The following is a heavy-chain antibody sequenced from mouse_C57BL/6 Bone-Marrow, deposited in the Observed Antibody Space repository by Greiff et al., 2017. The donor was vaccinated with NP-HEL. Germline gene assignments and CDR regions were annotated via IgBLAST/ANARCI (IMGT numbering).Heavy chain of an antibody. CDR3: VRHGYYGMMDY. V-gene: IGHV10-1*01. J-gene: IGHJ4*01. Sequence: EVKLMESGGGLVQPKGSLKLSCAASGFSFNTYAMNWVRQAPGKGLEWVARIRSKSNNYATYYADSVKDRFTISRDDSESMLYLQMNNLKTEDTAMYYCVRHGYYGMMDYWGQGTSVTVSS. D-gene: IGHD1-1*01. CDR1: GFSFNTYA. CDR2: IRSKSNNYAT.